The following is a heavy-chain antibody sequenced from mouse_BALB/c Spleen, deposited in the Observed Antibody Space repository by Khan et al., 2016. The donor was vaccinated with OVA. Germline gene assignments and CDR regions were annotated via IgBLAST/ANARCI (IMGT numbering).Heavy chain of an antibody. CDR2: IAPGSGST. CDR3: ARENYYGRTYYAMDY. V-gene: IGHV1S41*01. D-gene: IGHD1-1*01. J-gene: IGHJ4*01. Sequence: DLVKPGASVKMSCKASGYTFTSYWINWIKQRPGQGLEWIGRIAPGSGSTYYNEMFKGKATLTVDTSSSTAYIQLSSLSSEDSAVYVCARENYYGRTYYAMDYWGQGTSVTVSS. CDR1: GYTFTSYW.